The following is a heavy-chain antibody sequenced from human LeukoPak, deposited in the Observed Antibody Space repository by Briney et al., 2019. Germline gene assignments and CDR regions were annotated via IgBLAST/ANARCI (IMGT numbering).Heavy chain of an antibody. D-gene: IGHD3-9*01. V-gene: IGHV4-39*07. Sequence: SETLSLTCTVSGGSISSSSYYRGWIRQPPGKGLEWIGSIYYSGSTYYNPSLKSRVTISVDTSKNQFSLKLSSVTAADTAVYYCARDGYDILTGPDPRDNWFDPWGQGTLVTVSS. J-gene: IGHJ5*02. CDR3: ARDGYDILTGPDPRDNWFDP. CDR2: IYYSGST. CDR1: GGSISSSSYY.